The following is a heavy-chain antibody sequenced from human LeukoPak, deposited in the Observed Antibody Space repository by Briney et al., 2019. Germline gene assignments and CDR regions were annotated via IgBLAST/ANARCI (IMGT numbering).Heavy chain of an antibody. CDR3: VRHGDYDSSGYSSY. J-gene: IGHJ4*02. CDR1: GGSISSSSYY. Sequence: SETLSLTCTVSGGSISSSSYYWGWIRQPPGKGLEWIGSIYYSGSTYYNPSLKSRVTISVDTSRNQFSLKLSSVIAEHTAVYYSVRHGDYDSSGYSSYWVQGTMVTVSS. V-gene: IGHV4-39*01. CDR2: IYYSGST. D-gene: IGHD3-22*01.